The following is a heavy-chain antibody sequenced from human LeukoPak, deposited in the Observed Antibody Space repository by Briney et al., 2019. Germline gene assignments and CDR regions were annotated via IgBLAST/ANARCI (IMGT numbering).Heavy chain of an antibody. CDR2: ISSSSSTI. D-gene: IGHD3-10*01. J-gene: IGHJ4*02. Sequence: PGGSLRLSCAASGFTFSSYSMNWVRQAPGKGLEWVSYISSSSSTIYYADSVKGRFTISRDNAKNSLYLQMNSLRAEDTAVYYCARAYYGSGSLPGYYWGQGTLVTVSS. V-gene: IGHV3-48*01. CDR1: GFTFSSYS. CDR3: ARAYYGSGSLPGYY.